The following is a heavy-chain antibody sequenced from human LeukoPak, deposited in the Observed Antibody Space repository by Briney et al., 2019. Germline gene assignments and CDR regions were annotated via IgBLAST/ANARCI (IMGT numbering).Heavy chain of an antibody. J-gene: IGHJ5*02. V-gene: IGHV1-46*01. CDR3: ARDNSVGDNAWWFDP. D-gene: IGHD1-26*01. CDR1: GNTFTNNG. CDR2: INPTGGST. Sequence: ASVKVSCKASGNTFTNNGISWVRQAPGQGLEWMGLINPTGGSTGYAQKFQGRVTMTRDMSTSTDYMELSSLRSEDTAIYYCARDNSVGDNAWWFDPWGQGTLVTVSS.